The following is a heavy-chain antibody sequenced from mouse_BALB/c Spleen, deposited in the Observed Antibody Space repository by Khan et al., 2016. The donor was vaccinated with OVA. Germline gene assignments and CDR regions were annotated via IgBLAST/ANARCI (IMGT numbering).Heavy chain of an antibody. D-gene: IGHD1-1*01. V-gene: IGHV3-2*02. CDR1: GYSITSDYA. J-gene: IGHJ3*01. CDR2: ISYSGST. CDR3: AREGIYYYCSSQA. Sequence: EVQLQESGPGLVKPSQSLSLTCTVTGYSITSDYAWNWIRQFPGNKLEWMGYISYSGSTSYNPSLKSRISITRDTSKNQFFLQLNSVTTEDTATYYGAREGIYYYCSSQAWGQGTLVTVSA.